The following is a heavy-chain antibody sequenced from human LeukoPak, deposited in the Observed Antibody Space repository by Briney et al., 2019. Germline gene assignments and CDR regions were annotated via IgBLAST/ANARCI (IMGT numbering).Heavy chain of an antibody. V-gene: IGHV4-34*01. Sequence: SETLSLTCAVYGGSFSGYYWSWIRQPPGKGLEWIGEINHSGSTNYNPSLKSRVTISVDTSKNQFSLKLSSVTAADTAVYYCARYTAKDGTTMSRYFDLWGRGTLVTVSS. CDR1: GGSFSGYY. D-gene: IGHD1-7*01. CDR3: ARYTAKDGTTMSRYFDL. CDR2: INHSGST. J-gene: IGHJ2*01.